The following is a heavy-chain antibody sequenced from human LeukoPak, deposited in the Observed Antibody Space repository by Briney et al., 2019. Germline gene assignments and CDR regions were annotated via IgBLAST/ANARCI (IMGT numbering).Heavy chain of an antibody. D-gene: IGHD2-15*01. CDR2: IYYSGTA. Sequence: SETLSLTCTVSGGSISSGGYYWTWIRQHPGKGLEWIGYIYYSGTAYYNPSLESRVTLSVDTSKNQFSLRLSSVTAADTAIYYCARYRDSGGRLAFDIWGQGTMATVSS. CDR3: ARYRDSGGRLAFDI. CDR1: GGSISSGGYY. V-gene: IGHV4-31*03. J-gene: IGHJ3*02.